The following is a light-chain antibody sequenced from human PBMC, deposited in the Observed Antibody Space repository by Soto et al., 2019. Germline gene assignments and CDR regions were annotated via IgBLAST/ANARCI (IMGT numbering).Light chain of an antibody. J-gene: IGKJ1*01. CDR2: QVS. CDR1: QSLVYSDGNTY. V-gene: IGKV2-24*01. CDR3: IQFSHFPPT. Sequence: VLTQTPLSSPVTLGQPASISCRSSQSLVYSDGNTYLSWLQQSPGQTPRLLIYQVSNRFSGVPDRFSGSGAGTDFTLKISRVEAEDVGVYSCIQFSHFPPTFGQGTKVEIK.